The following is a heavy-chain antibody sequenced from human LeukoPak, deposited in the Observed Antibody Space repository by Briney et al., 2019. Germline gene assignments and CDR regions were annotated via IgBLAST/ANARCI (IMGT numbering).Heavy chain of an antibody. CDR2: INWNSVSA. D-gene: IGHD3-22*01. J-gene: IGHJ4*02. CDR3: AKGARSSSGYTTD. Sequence: AGGSLRLSCVASGFTFDDYAMHWVRQAPGEGLEWVAGINWNSVSAVYADSLKGRLTISRDNAKNSLFLQMNSLKTEDTAFYYCAKGARSSSGYTTDWGQGILVTVSS. CDR1: GFTFDDYA. V-gene: IGHV3-9*01.